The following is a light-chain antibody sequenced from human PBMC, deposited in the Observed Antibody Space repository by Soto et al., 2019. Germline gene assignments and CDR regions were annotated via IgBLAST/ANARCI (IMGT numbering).Light chain of an antibody. CDR3: QQYDNWPET. V-gene: IGKV3-15*01. J-gene: IGKJ1*01. CDR2: GTS. Sequence: IVMTQSPATLSLSPGESATLSCRASQTVTSNLAWYQHKPGQAPRLLIYGTSTRATGIPARFSGSGSETEFTLTISSLQSEDFAVYYCQQYDNWPETFGQGTKVEVK. CDR1: QTVTSN.